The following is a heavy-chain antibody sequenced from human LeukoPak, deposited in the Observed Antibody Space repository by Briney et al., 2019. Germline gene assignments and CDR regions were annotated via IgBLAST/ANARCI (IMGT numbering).Heavy chain of an antibody. CDR3: AREECSGGSCNIDY. J-gene: IGHJ4*02. V-gene: IGHV1-69*13. Sequence: ASVKVSCKASGGTFSSYAISWARQAPGQGLEWMGGIIPIFGTANYAQKFQGRVTITADESTSTAYMELSSLRSEDTAVYYCAREECSGGSCNIDYWGQGTLVTVSS. CDR1: GGTFSSYA. D-gene: IGHD2-15*01. CDR2: IIPIFGTA.